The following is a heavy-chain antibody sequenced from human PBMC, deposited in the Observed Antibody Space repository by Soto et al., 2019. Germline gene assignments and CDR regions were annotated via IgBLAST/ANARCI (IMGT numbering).Heavy chain of an antibody. J-gene: IGHJ4*02. Sequence: TLSLTCTVSGGSLSSGGYYWTWIRQHPGKGLEWIGYIYYSGNTYFNPSLKSRVTISVDTSKNQFSLKLSSVTAADTAVYYCARRARYCSGGVCYLAWNDYWGQGTLVTVSS. CDR2: IYYSGNT. CDR3: ARRARYCSGGVCYLAWNDY. V-gene: IGHV4-31*03. CDR1: GGSLSSGGYY. D-gene: IGHD2-15*01.